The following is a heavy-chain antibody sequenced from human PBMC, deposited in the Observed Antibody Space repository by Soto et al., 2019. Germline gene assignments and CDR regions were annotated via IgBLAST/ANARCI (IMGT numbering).Heavy chain of an antibody. J-gene: IGHJ4*02. Sequence: GGSLRLSCAASGLTFCNHAMTWARRAPGKGLEWVSTIDNAGVNTHYADSVKGRFTISRDNSRNTLHLQMNNRRPEDTALYYCVSWVSAHLDFSGRGTQVTVSS. CDR1: GLTFCNHA. CDR2: IDNAGVNT. CDR3: VSWVSAHLDF. V-gene: IGHV3-23*01. D-gene: IGHD2-8*01.